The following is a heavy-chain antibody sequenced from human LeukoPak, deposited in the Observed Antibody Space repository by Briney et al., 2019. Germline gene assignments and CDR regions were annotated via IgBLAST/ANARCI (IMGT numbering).Heavy chain of an antibody. D-gene: IGHD5-18*01. J-gene: IGHJ3*02. V-gene: IGHV3-48*03. CDR1: GFNFSSYE. CDR2: ISSGGRTI. Sequence: GGSLRLSCAASGFNFSSYEMNWVRQAPGKGLEWVSAISSGGRTIYYADSVKGRFTISRDNAENSLYPQMNSLRAEDTAVYYCARAGGDTAVVFDAFDIWGQGTMVTVSS. CDR3: ARAGGDTAVVFDAFDI.